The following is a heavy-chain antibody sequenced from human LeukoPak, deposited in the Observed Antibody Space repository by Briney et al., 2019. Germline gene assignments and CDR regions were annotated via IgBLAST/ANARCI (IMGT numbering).Heavy chain of an antibody. CDR2: INHSGST. J-gene: IGHJ4*02. CDR3: ASTSYCGGDCYSRRVEH. Sequence: SETLSLTCAVYGVSFSGYYWSWIRQPPGKGLEWIGEINHSGSTNYNPSLKSRVTISVDTSKNQFSLKLSSVTAADTAVYYCASTSYCGGDCYSRRVEHWGQGTLVTVSS. V-gene: IGHV4-34*01. D-gene: IGHD2-21*02. CDR1: GVSFSGYY.